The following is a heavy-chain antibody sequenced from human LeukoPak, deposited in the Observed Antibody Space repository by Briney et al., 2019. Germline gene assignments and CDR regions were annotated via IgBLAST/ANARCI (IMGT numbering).Heavy chain of an antibody. V-gene: IGHV4-59*02. Sequence: SETLSLTCTVSGASVTTFYWSWFRQPPGNGLEWIGYIYYSGSTNYNPSLKSRVTISVDTSKNQFSLKLSSVTAADTAVYYCASYSGSYWTGYYYYYMDVWGKGTTVTVSS. D-gene: IGHD1-26*01. CDR3: ASYSGSYWTGYYYYYMDV. CDR2: IYYSGST. CDR1: GASVTTFY. J-gene: IGHJ6*03.